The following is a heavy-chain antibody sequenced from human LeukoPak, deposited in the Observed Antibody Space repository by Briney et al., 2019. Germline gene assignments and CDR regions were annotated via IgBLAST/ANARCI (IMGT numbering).Heavy chain of an antibody. Sequence: PGRSLRLSCEASGFSFSDYSINWVRQAPGKGLAWVASITSAGGYRYYADSVEGRFTISRDNAKNSLFLQMNDLRAEDTAVYFCETSGGVILPSGASTGNRYMDVWGRGTTVTVSS. CDR3: ETSGGVILPSGASTGNRYMDV. CDR1: GFSFSDYS. J-gene: IGHJ6*03. D-gene: IGHD2-15*01. V-gene: IGHV3-21*01. CDR2: ITSAGGYR.